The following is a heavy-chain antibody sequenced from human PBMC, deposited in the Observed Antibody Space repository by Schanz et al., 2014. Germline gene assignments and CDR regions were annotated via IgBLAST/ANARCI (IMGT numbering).Heavy chain of an antibody. D-gene: IGHD4-17*01. V-gene: IGHV3-33*01. J-gene: IGHJ4*02. Sequence: QAQLMESGGGVVQPGTSLILSCSASGFSLNTYGIHWFRQPAGKGLEWVAVIWNNGVTKYYADSVRGRFTISRDRFQNTLYLRMSSLRAEDTAVYYGARPRFDYGEVDYWGQGTLVTVSS. CDR3: ARPRFDYGEVDY. CDR1: GFSLNTYG. CDR2: IWNNGVTK.